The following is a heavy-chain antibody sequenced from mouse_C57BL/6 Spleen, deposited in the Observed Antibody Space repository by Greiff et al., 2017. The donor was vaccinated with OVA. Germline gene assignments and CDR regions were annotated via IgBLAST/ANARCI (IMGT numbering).Heavy chain of an antibody. J-gene: IGHJ2*01. V-gene: IGHV5-4*03. CDR1: GFTFSSYA. D-gene: IGHD2-5*01. CDR3: ARAPFYSNYLYYFDY. CDR2: ISDGGSYT. Sequence: EVKLMESGGGLVKPGGSLKLSCAASGFTFSSYAMSWVRQTPEKRLEWVATISDGGSYTYYPDNVKGRFTISRDNAKNNLYLQMSHLKSEDTAMYYCARAPFYSNYLYYFDYWGQGTTLTVSS.